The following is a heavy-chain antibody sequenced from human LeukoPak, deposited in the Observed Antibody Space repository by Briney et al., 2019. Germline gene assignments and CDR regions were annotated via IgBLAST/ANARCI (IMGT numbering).Heavy chain of an antibody. Sequence: SGGSLRLSCAASGFTFSSYSMNWVRQAPGKGLEWVSSISSSSYIYYADSVKGRFTISRDNAKNSLYLQMNSLRAEDTAVYYCALTGYSSGWYVDWGQGTLVTVSS. D-gene: IGHD6-19*01. CDR3: ALTGYSSGWYVD. CDR2: ISSSSYI. J-gene: IGHJ4*02. V-gene: IGHV3-21*01. CDR1: GFTFSSYS.